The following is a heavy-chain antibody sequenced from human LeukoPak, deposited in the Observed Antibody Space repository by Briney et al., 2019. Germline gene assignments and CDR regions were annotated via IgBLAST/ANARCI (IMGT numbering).Heavy chain of an antibody. CDR2: IIPILGIA. Sequence: SVKVSCKASGGTFSSYTISWVRQAPGQGLEWMGRIIPILGIANYALKFQGRVTITADKSTSTAYMELSSLRSEDTAVYYCARDEDYYDSSGYYGGYWGQGTLVTVSS. D-gene: IGHD3-22*01. CDR3: ARDEDYYDSSGYYGGY. CDR1: GGTFSSYT. J-gene: IGHJ4*02. V-gene: IGHV1-69*04.